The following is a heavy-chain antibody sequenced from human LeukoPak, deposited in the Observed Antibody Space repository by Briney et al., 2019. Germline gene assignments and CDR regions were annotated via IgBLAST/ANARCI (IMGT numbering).Heavy chain of an antibody. CDR2: IDTSDSYT. CDR3: ERPWGAGYSSGWYGY. CDR1: GYSITSYW. V-gene: IGHV5-10-1*01. Sequence: GESLRISCKGSGYSITSYWISWVRQMPGKGLEWRGRIDTSDSYTNYSPYFQGHVTISADKAISTAYLQWSSLKAADTAMYYCERPWGAGYSSGWYGYWGQGTLVTVSS. D-gene: IGHD6-19*01. J-gene: IGHJ4*02.